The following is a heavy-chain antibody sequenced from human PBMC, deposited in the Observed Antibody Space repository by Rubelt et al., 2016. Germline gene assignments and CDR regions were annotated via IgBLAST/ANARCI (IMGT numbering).Heavy chain of an antibody. CDR2: VYWDDDK. Sequence: QITLKESGPTLVKPTQTLTLTCTFSGFSLSAYGVGVGWIRQTTGEAMEWLALVYWDDDKRYSPSLRSRLTRIKDTSKNQVNLTMTNMDPMDTGTYFCARRSGMFDPWGQGILVTVSS. CDR1: GFSLSAYGVG. CDR3: ARRSGMFDP. V-gene: IGHV2-5*02. D-gene: IGHD1-26*01. J-gene: IGHJ5*02.